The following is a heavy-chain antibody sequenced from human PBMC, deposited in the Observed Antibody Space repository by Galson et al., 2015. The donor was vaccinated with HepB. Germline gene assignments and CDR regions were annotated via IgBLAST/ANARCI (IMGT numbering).Heavy chain of an antibody. V-gene: IGHV3-33*01. D-gene: IGHD3-10*01. CDR1: GITFSSYG. Sequence: SLRLSCAASGITFSSYGMCWVRQAPGKGLEWVAVIGDGGTITYYTDSVRGRFTVSRDNSRNTLYLQMSSLRAEDTAVYYCARDFGFGLDSWGQGTLVTVSS. CDR3: ARDFGFGLDS. J-gene: IGHJ4*02. CDR2: IGDGGTIT.